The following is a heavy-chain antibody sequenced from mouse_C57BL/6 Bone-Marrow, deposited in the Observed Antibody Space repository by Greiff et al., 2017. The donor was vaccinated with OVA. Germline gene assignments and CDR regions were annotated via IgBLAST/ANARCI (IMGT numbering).Heavy chain of an antibody. CDR3: ARRSNSYYYAMDY. D-gene: IGHD2-5*01. J-gene: IGHJ4*01. V-gene: IGHV1-59*01. CDR2: IDPSDSYT. CDR1: GYTFTSYW. Sequence: QVQLQQPGAELVRPGTSVKLSCKASGYTFTSYWMHWVKQRPGQGLEWIGVIDPSDSYTNYNQKFKGKATLTVDTSYSTAYMQLSSLTSEDSAVDYCARRSNSYYYAMDYWGQGTSVTVSS.